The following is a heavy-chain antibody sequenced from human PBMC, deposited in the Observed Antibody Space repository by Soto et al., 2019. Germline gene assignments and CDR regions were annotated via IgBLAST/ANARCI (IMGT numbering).Heavy chain of an antibody. CDR2: IFSNGRP. D-gene: IGHD3-10*01. J-gene: IGHJ4*02. CDR3: AKGGDNSPWYYSL. Sequence: QVQLHESGPGLVKPSETLSLTCTVSGGSINNNYWSWIRQPPGRVLEWIGYIFSNGRPTYNPSLETRVAISVDTSKNQLSLKLSSVTAADTAVYYCAKGGDNSPWYYSLWGQGTLVAVSS. V-gene: IGHV4-59*01. CDR1: GGSINNNY.